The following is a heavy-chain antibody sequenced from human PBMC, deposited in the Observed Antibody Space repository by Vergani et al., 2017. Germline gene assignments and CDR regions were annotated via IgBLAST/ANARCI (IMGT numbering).Heavy chain of an antibody. CDR1: GFTFSSYW. J-gene: IGHJ4*02. V-gene: IGHV3-74*01. D-gene: IGHD2-8*02. Sequence: EVQLVESGGGLVQPGGSLRLSCAASGFTFSSYWMHWVRQAPGKGLVWVSRINSDGSSTSYADSVKGRFTISRDNAKNTLYLQMNSLRAEDTAVYYCARDLVVYATREASPIDYWGQGTLVTVSS. CDR3: ARDLVVYATREASPIDY. CDR2: INSDGSST.